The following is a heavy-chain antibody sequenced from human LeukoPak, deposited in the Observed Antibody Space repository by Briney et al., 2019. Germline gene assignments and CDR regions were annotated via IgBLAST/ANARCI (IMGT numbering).Heavy chain of an antibody. CDR2: IYVGGSA. CDR1: GFTVSSNY. V-gene: IGHV3-53*01. CDR3: ARAIQSQLLKGYFDY. Sequence: GGSLRLSCAASGFTVSSNYMSWVRQAPGKGLAWVSTIYVGGSAHYADFLKGRFTISRDNSKNTVYLQMNSLRAEDTAVYYCARAIQSQLLKGYFDYWGQGTLVTVSS. D-gene: IGHD2-2*01. J-gene: IGHJ4*02.